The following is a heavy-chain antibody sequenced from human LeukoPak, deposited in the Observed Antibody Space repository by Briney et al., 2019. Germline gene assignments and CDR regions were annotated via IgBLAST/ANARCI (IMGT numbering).Heavy chain of an antibody. D-gene: IGHD4-23*01. Sequence: ASVKVSCKASGYTFTSYYMHWVRQAPGQGLEWMGIINPSGGSTSYAQKFQGRVTMTRDTSTSTVYMELSSLRSEDTAVYYCARGPGRWTNYYYYYMDVWGKGTTVTISS. CDR3: ARGPGRWTNYYYYYMDV. CDR2: INPSGGST. CDR1: GYTFTSYY. V-gene: IGHV1-46*01. J-gene: IGHJ6*03.